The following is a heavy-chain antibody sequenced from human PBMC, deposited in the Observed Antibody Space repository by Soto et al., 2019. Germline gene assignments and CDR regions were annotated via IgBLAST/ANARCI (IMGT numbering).Heavy chain of an antibody. CDR3: ARARTGIRFLEWLPDY. Sequence: EVQLVESGGGLVKPGGSLRLSCAASGFTFSTYSMNWVRQAPGKGLEWVSSISSSSRYIYYADSVKGRFTISRDNAKNSLYLQMNSLRADDTAVYYCARARTGIRFLEWLPDYWGQGTLVTVSS. CDR1: GFTFSTYS. J-gene: IGHJ4*02. CDR2: ISSSSRYI. V-gene: IGHV3-21*01. D-gene: IGHD3-3*01.